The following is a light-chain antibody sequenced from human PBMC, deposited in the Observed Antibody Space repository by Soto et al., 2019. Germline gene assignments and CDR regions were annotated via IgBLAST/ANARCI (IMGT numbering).Light chain of an antibody. J-gene: IGKJ1*01. Sequence: DIQMTQSPSSLSASVGDRVTITCRASQSISSYLNWYQQKPGKAPKLLIYAASSLQSGVPSRFSGSRSGTDFTLTISSLQPVDFATYYCQQSYSTPRTFGQGTKVEIK. CDR3: QQSYSTPRT. CDR2: AAS. V-gene: IGKV1-39*01. CDR1: QSISSY.